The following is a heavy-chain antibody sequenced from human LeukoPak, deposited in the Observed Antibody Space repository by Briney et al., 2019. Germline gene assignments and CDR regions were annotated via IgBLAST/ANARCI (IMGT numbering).Heavy chain of an antibody. CDR3: ARDCTNGVCVKQFDY. CDR2: IKQDGSEK. V-gene: IGHV3-7*01. J-gene: IGHJ4*02. CDR1: GFTFSSYW. D-gene: IGHD2-8*01. Sequence: GGSLRLSCAASGFTFSSYWMSWVRQAPGKGLEWVANIKQDGSEKYYVDSVKGRFTISRDNAKNSLYLQMNSLRAEDTAVYYCARDCTNGVCVKQFDYWGQGTLVTVSS.